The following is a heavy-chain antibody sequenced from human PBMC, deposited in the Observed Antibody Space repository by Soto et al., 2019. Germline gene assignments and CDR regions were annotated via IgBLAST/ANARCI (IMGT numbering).Heavy chain of an antibody. V-gene: IGHV3-23*01. Sequence: PGGSLRLSCAASGFTFSSYAMSWVRQAPGKGLEWVSAISGSGGSTYYADSVKGRFTISRDNSKNTLYLQMNSLRAEDTAVYYCAKGQWLDYYYYGMDVWGQGTTVTVSS. CDR2: ISGSGGST. CDR1: GFTFSSYA. J-gene: IGHJ6*02. D-gene: IGHD6-19*01. CDR3: AKGQWLDYYYYGMDV.